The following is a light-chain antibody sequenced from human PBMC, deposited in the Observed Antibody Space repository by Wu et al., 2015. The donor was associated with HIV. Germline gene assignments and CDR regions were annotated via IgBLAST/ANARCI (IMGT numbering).Light chain of an antibody. CDR1: QSVSNSH. Sequence: EIVLTQSPDTLSLSPGERATLSCRASQSVSNSHLAWYQQRPGQAPRLLIFGASTRATGIPDRFSGSGSGTDFTLTITRLEPDDFAVYYCQQYGDSPYTFGQGTKLDIK. CDR3: QQYGDSPYT. V-gene: IGKV3-20*01. CDR2: GAS. J-gene: IGKJ2*01.